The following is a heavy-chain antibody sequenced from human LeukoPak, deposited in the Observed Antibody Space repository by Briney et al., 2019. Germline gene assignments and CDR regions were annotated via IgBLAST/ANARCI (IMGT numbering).Heavy chain of an antibody. J-gene: IGHJ3*02. CDR2: INEDGSIT. CDR3: AKDRVGATDDAFDI. V-gene: IGHV3-74*01. D-gene: IGHD1-26*01. CDR1: GFTFRTYW. Sequence: GGSLRLSCAVSGFTFRTYWMHWVRQVPGEGLVWVSRINEDGSITNYADSVKGRFSISRDNAKNTLYLQMNSLRAEDTAVYYCAKDRVGATDDAFDIWGQGTMVTVSS.